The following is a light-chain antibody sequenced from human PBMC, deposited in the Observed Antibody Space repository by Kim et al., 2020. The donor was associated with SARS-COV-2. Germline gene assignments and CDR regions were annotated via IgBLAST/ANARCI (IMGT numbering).Light chain of an antibody. CDR1: QSVSSSY. J-gene: IGKJ1*01. CDR3: QLYGSSSWT. CDR2: GAS. V-gene: IGKV3-20*01. Sequence: PGERATLSCRASQSVSSSYLAWYQQRPGQAPRLLIYGASTRATGIPDRFSGSGSGTDFTLTISRLEPEDFAVYYCQLYGSSSWTFGQGTKVDIK.